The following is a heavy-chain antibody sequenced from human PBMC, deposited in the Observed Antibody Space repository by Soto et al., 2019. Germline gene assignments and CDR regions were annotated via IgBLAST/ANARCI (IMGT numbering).Heavy chain of an antibody. CDR3: ASGSIVVVVAATKDLFDY. Sequence: QVQLQQWGAGLLKPSETLSLTCAVYGGSFSGYYWSWIRQPPGKGLEWIGEINHSGSTNYNPSLKSRVTIAVDTSKHQFSLKLSSVTAADTAVYYCASGSIVVVVAATKDLFDYWGQGTLVTVSS. V-gene: IGHV4-34*01. J-gene: IGHJ4*02. CDR1: GGSFSGYY. D-gene: IGHD2-15*01. CDR2: INHSGST.